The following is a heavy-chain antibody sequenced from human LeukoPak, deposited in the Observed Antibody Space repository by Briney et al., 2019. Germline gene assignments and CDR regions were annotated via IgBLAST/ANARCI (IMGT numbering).Heavy chain of an antibody. D-gene: IGHD2-8*02. V-gene: IGHV3-23*01. J-gene: IGHJ4*02. CDR3: AKDRAELTGDVSDD. CDR2: ISGSGGST. CDR1: GFTFSNYA. Sequence: PGGSLRLSCSASGFTFSNYAMTWVRQAPGKGLEGVSVISGSGGSTDYADSVKGRFTISRDNSKNTLYLQMNSLRSEDTAVYYCAKDRAELTGDVSDDWGQGTLVTVSS.